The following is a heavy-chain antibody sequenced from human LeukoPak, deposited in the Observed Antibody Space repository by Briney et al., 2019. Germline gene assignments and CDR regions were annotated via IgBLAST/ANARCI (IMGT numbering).Heavy chain of an antibody. J-gene: IGHJ6*02. Sequence: SETLSLTCAVSGGSISSSNWWSWVRQPPGKGLEWIGEIYHSGSTNYNPSLKSRVAISVDNSKNHFSLKLSSVTAADTAVYYCARSSYYDSTYGMDVWGQGTTVTVSS. CDR1: GGSISSSNW. CDR3: ARSSYYDSTYGMDV. V-gene: IGHV4-4*02. CDR2: IYHSGST. D-gene: IGHD3-22*01.